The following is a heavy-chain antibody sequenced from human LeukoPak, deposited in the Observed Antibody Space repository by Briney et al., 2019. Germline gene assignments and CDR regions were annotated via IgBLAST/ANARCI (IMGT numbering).Heavy chain of an antibody. D-gene: IGHD6-13*01. J-gene: IGHJ4*02. V-gene: IGHV4-61*09. Sequence: SETLSLTCTVSGGSISSGSYSWSWIRQPAGQGLEWIGHIYTSGRNNYNPSLKSRVTMSVDTSKNQFSLKLSSVTAADTAVYYCASFPLGSGSSWYPFDYWGQGTLVTVSS. CDR1: GGSISSGSYS. CDR3: ASFPLGSGSSWYPFDY. CDR2: IYTSGRN.